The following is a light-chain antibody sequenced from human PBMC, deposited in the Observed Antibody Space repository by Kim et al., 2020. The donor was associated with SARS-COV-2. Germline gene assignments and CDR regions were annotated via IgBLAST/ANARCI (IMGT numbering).Light chain of an antibody. Sequence: EIVMTQSPATLSVSPGERATLSCRASQSVSSNLAWYQQKPGQAPGLLIYGASTRATGVPGRFSGSGSGTEFTLTISSLQSEDSAVYYCQQCDTWPHTFGQGTTLEI. CDR1: QSVSSN. CDR3: QQCDTWPHT. CDR2: GAS. V-gene: IGKV3-15*01. J-gene: IGKJ2*01.